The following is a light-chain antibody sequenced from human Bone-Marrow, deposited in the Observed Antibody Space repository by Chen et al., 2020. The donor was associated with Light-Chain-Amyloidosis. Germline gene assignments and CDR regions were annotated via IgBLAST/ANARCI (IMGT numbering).Light chain of an antibody. CDR2: DDS. Sequence: SYVLTQPSSVSVAPGQTATIACGGNNIGSTSVHWYQQTPGQAPLLVVYDDSDRPSGIPERVSGSDSGNSATQTIRGVETEDESYYYCQVWDRGSDRPGFGGGTKLTVL. CDR3: QVWDRGSDRPG. V-gene: IGLV3-21*02. CDR1: NIGSTS. J-gene: IGLJ3*02.